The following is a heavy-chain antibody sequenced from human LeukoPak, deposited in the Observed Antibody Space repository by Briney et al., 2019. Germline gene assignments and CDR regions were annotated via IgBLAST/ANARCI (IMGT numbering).Heavy chain of an antibody. CDR1: GFIFSTFT. CDR2: INSNSGTI. V-gene: IGHV3-48*04. J-gene: IGHJ3*01. D-gene: IGHD1-1*01. Sequence: GGSLRLSCAASGFIFSTFTMNWVRQAPGKGLEWVSYINSNSGTIYYADSVKGRFTISRDNAKNSLSLQMNSLRAEDTAVYYCAGDVMSTALDAFDVWGQGTMVTVSS. CDR3: AGDVMSTALDAFDV.